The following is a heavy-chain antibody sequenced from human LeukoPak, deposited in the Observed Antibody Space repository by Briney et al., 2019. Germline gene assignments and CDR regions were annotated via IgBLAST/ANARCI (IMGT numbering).Heavy chain of an antibody. D-gene: IGHD6-19*01. CDR2: ISSTSSYI. CDR3: ARVGYSSGWYFDY. J-gene: IGHJ4*02. Sequence: GGSLRLSCAASGFTFSTYSMNWVRQAPGKGLEWVSSISSTSSYIYYADSVKGRFTISRDNAQKSLYLQMNSLRAEDTAVYYCARVGYSSGWYFDYGGQGTLVTVS. V-gene: IGHV3-21*01. CDR1: GFTFSTYS.